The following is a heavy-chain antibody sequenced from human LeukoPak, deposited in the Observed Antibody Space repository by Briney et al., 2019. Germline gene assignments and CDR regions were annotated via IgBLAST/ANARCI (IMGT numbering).Heavy chain of an antibody. CDR3: AKSTYGDYLYYFDY. J-gene: IGHJ4*02. V-gene: IGHV3-23*01. CDR1: GFSFSSYA. CDR2: ISGSGGST. Sequence: PGGSLRLSCAASGFSFSSYAMSWVRQAPGKGLEWVSTISGSGGSTYYADSVKGRFTISRDNSKNTLYLQMNSLRAEDTAVYYCAKSTYGDYLYYFDYWGQGTLVTVSS. D-gene: IGHD4-17*01.